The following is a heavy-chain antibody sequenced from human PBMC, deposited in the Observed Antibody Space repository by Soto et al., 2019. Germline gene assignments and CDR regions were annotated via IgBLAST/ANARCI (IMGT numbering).Heavy chain of an antibody. J-gene: IGHJ6*02. D-gene: IGHD3-16*01. Sequence: QVQLVESGGGLVKPGGSLRVSCAASGFTFSDYYMTWIRQAPGKGLEWVSYISSRSRFIKDADSVKGRFIISRDNAKNSLSLQMNGLRVEDTSIYYCARVRSYGYGPGAMDVWGQGTTVTVSS. CDR3: ARVRSYGYGPGAMDV. V-gene: IGHV3-11*06. CDR2: ISSRSRFI. CDR1: GFTFSDYY.